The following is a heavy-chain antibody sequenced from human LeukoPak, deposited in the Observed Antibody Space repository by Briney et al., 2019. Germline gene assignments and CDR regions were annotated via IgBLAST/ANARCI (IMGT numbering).Heavy chain of an antibody. CDR1: GYTFTSYG. V-gene: IGHV1-18*01. CDR3: ARVYSSGWPAGSWFDP. D-gene: IGHD6-19*01. J-gene: IGHJ5*02. CDR2: ISAYNGNT. Sequence: ASVKVSCKAFGYTFTSYGISWVRQAPGQGLEWMGWISAYNGNTNYAQKLQGRVTMTTDTSTSTAYMELRSLRSDDTAVYYCARVYSSGWPAGSWFDPWGQGTLVTVSS.